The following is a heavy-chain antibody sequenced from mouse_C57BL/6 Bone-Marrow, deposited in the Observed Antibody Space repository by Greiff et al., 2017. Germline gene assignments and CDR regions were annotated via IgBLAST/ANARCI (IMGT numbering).Heavy chain of an antibody. CDR2: IYPGDGDT. CDR1: GYAFSSSW. J-gene: IGHJ3*01. V-gene: IGHV1-82*01. Sequence: QVQLKQSGPELVKPGASVKISCKASGYAFSSSWMNWVKQRPGKGLEWIGRIYPGDGDTNYNGKFKGKATLTADKSSSTAYMQLSSLTSEDSAVYCCGHYDYDGAWFAYWGQGTLVTVSA. D-gene: IGHD2-4*01. CDR3: GHYDYDGAWFAY.